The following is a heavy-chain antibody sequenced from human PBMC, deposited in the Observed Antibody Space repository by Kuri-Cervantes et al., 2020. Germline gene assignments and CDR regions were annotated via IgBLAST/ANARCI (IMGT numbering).Heavy chain of an antibody. Sequence: GGSLRLSCAASGFTFSSYAMHWVRQAPGKGLEWVTVIWYDGSNEYYADSVKGRFTIYRDNSKNTLYLQMNSLRAEDTAVYYCARDRDLLTGNYLGYWGQGTLVTVSS. D-gene: IGHD3-9*01. CDR2: IWYDGSNE. V-gene: IGHV3-33*01. CDR3: ARDRDLLTGNYLGY. J-gene: IGHJ4*02. CDR1: GFTFSSYA.